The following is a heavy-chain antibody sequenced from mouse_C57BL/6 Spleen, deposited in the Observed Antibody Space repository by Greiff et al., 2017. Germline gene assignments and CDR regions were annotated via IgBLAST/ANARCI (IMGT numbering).Heavy chain of an antibody. D-gene: IGHD1-1*01. Sequence: VQLQQSGAELVRPGASVTLSCKASGYTFTDYEMHWVKQTPVHGLEWIGAIDPETGGTAYNQKFKGKAILTADKSSSTAYMELRSLTSEDSAVYYCTRGITTVVGPHWYFDVWGTGTTVTVSS. CDR1: GYTFTDYE. CDR2: IDPETGGT. CDR3: TRGITTVVGPHWYFDV. V-gene: IGHV1-15*01. J-gene: IGHJ1*03.